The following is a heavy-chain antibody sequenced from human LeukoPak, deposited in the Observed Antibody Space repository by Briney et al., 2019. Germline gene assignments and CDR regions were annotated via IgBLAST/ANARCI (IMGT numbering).Heavy chain of an antibody. CDR2: IYHSGST. V-gene: IGHV4-30-2*01. CDR3: ARAFSGYDSGGRSYYFDY. CDR1: GGSISSGGYS. J-gene: IGHJ4*02. D-gene: IGHD5-12*01. Sequence: PSQTLSLTRAVSGGSISSGGYSWSWIRQPPGKGLEWIGYIYHSGSTYYNPSLKSRVTISVDRSKNQFSLKLSSVTAADTAVYYCARAFSGYDSGGRSYYFDYWGQGTLVTVSS.